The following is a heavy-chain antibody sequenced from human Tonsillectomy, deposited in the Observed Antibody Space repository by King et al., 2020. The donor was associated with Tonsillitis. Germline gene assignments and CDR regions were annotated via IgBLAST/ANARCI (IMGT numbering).Heavy chain of an antibody. J-gene: IGHJ6*02. CDR2: IKEDGSEK. CDR3: ARDAEDTGYYYGMDV. Sequence: QLVQSGGGLVQPGGSLRLSCAASGFTFSSYWMSWVRQAPGKGLEWVANIKEDGSEKYYVDSVKGRFTISRDNAKNSLYLQMNSLRAEDTAVYYCARDAEDTGYYYGMDVWGQGTTVTVSS. CDR1: GFTFSSYW. V-gene: IGHV3-7*03.